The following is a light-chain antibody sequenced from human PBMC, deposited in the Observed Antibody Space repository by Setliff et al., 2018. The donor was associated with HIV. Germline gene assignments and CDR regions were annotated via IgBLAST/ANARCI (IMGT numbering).Light chain of an antibody. CDR2: EGS. J-gene: IGLJ2*01. CDR1: SSDVGSYNL. Sequence: QSVLTQPVSVSGSPGQSITISCTGTSSDVGSYNLVSWYKQHQGKVPKLMIYEGSKRPSEVSNRFSGSKSGNTASLTVSGLRTEDEGDYYCSVYAGLNVLVFGGGTKVTVL. CDR3: SVYAGLNVLV. V-gene: IGLV2-14*02.